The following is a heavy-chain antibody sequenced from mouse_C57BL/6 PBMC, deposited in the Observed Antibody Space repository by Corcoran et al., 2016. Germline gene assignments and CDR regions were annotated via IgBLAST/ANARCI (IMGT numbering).Heavy chain of an antibody. J-gene: IGHJ1*03. CDR3: ANPYYSNSYWYFDV. CDR2: IYPRDGST. CDR1: GYTFTSYD. Sequence: QVQLQQSGPELVKPGASVKLSCKASGYTFTSYDINWVKQRPGQGLEWIGWIYPRDGSTQYNEKFKGKATLTVDTSSSTAYMELHSLTSEDSAVYFCANPYYSNSYWYFDVWGTGTTVTVSS. V-gene: IGHV1-85*01. D-gene: IGHD2-5*01.